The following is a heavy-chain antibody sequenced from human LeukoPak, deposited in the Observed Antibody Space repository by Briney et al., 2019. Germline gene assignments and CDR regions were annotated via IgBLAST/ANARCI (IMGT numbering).Heavy chain of an antibody. CDR3: ARQTGSGLFILP. V-gene: IGHV4-39*01. CDR2: IYYSGYT. J-gene: IGHJ4*02. D-gene: IGHD3/OR15-3a*01. Sequence: SETLSLTCTVSGGSISSSSYYWGWIRQPPGKGLEWIGSIYYSGYTYYNPSVESRVTISVDTSKNQFSLKLTSVTAADTAVYYCARQTGSGLFILPGGQGTLVTVSS. CDR1: GGSISSSSYY.